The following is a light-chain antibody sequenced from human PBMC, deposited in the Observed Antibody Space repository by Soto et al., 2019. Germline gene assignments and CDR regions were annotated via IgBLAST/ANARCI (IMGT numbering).Light chain of an antibody. V-gene: IGLV2-23*02. CDR1: SSDVGSYDL. CDR2: EVR. J-gene: IGLJ1*01. Sequence: QSALTQPASVSGSPGQSITISCTGTSSDVGSYDLVSWFQHHPGKAPKLMIYEVRKRPSGVSNRFSGSKSGNTASLTISGFQAEDEADYFCCSYAGSSTFYFFGIGTKVTVL. CDR3: CSYAGSSTFYF.